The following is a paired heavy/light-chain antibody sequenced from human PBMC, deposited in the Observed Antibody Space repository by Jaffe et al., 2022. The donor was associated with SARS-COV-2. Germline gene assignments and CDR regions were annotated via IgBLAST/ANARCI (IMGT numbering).Heavy chain of an antibody. CDR1: GFTFNNYA. D-gene: IGHD3-10*01. V-gene: IGHV3-23*01. CDR2: IIGGGGNT. CDR3: AKHSGTYYMYSVLDV. J-gene: IGHJ6*02. Sequence: EVRLLGSGGGLVQPGESLRLSCAASGFTFNNYAMSWVRQAPGKGLEWVSAIIGGGGNTNYADSVKGRFTISRDNSKGTLYLQINSLRAEDTAVYYCAKHSGTYYMYSVLDVWGQGTTVTVSS.
Light chain of an antibody. CDR2: AAS. CDR3: QKYNSAPLA. CDR1: QGIGNY. Sequence: DIQMTQSPSSLSASVGDRVTITCRASQGIGNYLAWHQQKPGKVPKLLIYAASTLQSGVPSRFSGSGSGTDFILTISSLQPEDVATYYCQKYNSAPLAFGGGTKVEIK. J-gene: IGKJ4*01. V-gene: IGKV1-27*01.